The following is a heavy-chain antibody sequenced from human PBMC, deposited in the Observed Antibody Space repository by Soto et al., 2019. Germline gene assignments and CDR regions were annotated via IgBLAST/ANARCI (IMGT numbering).Heavy chain of an antibody. CDR1: GGSIRRYY. D-gene: IGHD1-1*01. CDR2: IYYSGST. J-gene: IGHJ4*02. CDR3: ARATIRGHQVEGQPPPSQTLDY. Sequence: LETLSLTCTVPGGSIRRYYWSWNRQPPRKGLVWIGYIYYSGSTNYNPSLKSRVTIAVDTSKNQFSLRLASVTAADTAVYYCARATIRGHQVEGQPPPSQTLDYWGQGMLVTVS. V-gene: IGHV4-59*12.